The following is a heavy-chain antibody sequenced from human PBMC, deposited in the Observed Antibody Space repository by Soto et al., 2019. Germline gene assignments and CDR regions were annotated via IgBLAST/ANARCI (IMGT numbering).Heavy chain of an antibody. CDR3: ARAVAVPADFDY. V-gene: IGHV4-59*01. CDR1: GGSISCYY. Sequence: SETLSLTCTVSGGSISCYYGSWIRQTPGKGLEWIGYIYYSGSTNYNPSLKSRVTISVDTSKNQFSLKLSSVTAADTAVYYCARAVAVPADFDYWGQGTLVTVSS. CDR2: IYYSGST. D-gene: IGHD6-19*01. J-gene: IGHJ4*02.